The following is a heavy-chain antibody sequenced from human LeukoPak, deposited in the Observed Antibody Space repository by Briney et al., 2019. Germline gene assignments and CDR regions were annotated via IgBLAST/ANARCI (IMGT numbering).Heavy chain of an antibody. CDR2: FYPGDFDI. D-gene: IGHD2-2*01. J-gene: IGHJ4*02. V-gene: IGHV5-51*01. CDR1: GYSFTTYW. Sequence: GESLKISCQASGYSFTTYWIGWVRQMPGKGLEWMGIFYPGDFDIRYSPAFQGQVTISADRSINPAYLQWRSLKASDTAIYYCMRHVAAGDRTSWSDYWGQGTLITVSS. CDR3: MRHVAAGDRTSWSDY.